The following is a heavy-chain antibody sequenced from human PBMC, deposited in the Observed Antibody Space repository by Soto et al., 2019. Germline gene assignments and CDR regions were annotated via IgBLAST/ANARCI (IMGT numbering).Heavy chain of an antibody. CDR3: TKANRYCSGANCFTFDY. J-gene: IGHJ4*02. D-gene: IGHD2-15*01. Sequence: PGGSLRLSCAASGFTFSSYAMSWVRQAPGKGLEWVSGISGSGGSTFYADSVKGRFTISRDNSKNTLSLQMNSLRAEDTAVYYCTKANRYCSGANCFTFDYWGLGTLVTVSS. V-gene: IGHV3-23*01. CDR1: GFTFSSYA. CDR2: ISGSGGST.